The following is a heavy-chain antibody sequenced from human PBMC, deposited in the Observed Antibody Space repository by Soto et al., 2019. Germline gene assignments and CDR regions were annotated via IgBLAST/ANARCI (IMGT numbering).Heavy chain of an antibody. Sequence: SETLSLTCTVSGGSISSGGYYWSWIRQHPGKGLEWIGYIYYSGSTYYNPSLKSRVTISVDTSKNQFSLKLGSVTAADTAIYYCASSYSGYLDNWGRGALVTVSS. CDR2: IYYSGST. V-gene: IGHV4-31*03. CDR1: GGSISSGGYY. CDR3: ASSYSGYLDN. D-gene: IGHD3-22*01. J-gene: IGHJ4*02.